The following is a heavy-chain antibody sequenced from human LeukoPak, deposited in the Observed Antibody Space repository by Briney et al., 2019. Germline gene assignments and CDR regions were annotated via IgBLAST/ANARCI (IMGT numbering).Heavy chain of an antibody. D-gene: IGHD3-10*01. Sequence: GASVKVSCKASGGTFSSYAISWVRQAPGQGLEWMGGIIPIFGTANYAQKFQGRVTITADESTSTAYMELGSLRSEDTAVYYCARGANITMVRGVIRRHYYYYGMDVWGQGTTVTVSS. CDR2: IIPIFGTA. J-gene: IGHJ6*02. CDR3: ARGANITMVRGVIRRHYYYYGMDV. V-gene: IGHV1-69*13. CDR1: GGTFSSYA.